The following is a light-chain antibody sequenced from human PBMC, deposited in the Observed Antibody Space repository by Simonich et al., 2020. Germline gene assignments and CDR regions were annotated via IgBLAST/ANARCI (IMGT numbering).Light chain of an antibody. CDR3: QQYYSTPYT. V-gene: IGKV4-1*01. CDR2: WAS. J-gene: IGKJ2*01. CDR1: QSVLYSSNNKNY. Sequence: DIVMTQSPDSLAVSLGERATIKCKSSQSVLYSSNNKNYLAWYQQKPGQPPKLLIYWASTRESGVPDRFSGSGSGTDFTRTISSLQAEDVAVYYCQQYYSTPYTFGQGTKLEIK.